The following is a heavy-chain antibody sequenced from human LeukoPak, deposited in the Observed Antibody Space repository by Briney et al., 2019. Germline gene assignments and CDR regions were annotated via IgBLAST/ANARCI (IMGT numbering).Heavy chain of an antibody. J-gene: IGHJ4*02. CDR3: ARVRDNNSSSSPGVPYYFDY. CDR2: INHSGTT. Sequence: SETLSLTCAVYGGSFSGYYWSWIRQPPGKGLEWIGEINHSGTTNYNPSLKSRVTISVDTSKNQFSLKLSSVTAADTAVYYCARVRDNNSSSSPGVPYYFDYWGQGTPVTVSS. D-gene: IGHD6-6*01. CDR1: GGSFSGYY. V-gene: IGHV4-34*01.